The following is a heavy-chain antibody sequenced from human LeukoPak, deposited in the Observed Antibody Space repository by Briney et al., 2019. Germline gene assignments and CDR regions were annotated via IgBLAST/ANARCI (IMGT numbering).Heavy chain of an antibody. Sequence: GSSVKVSCKASGGTFSSYAISWVRQAPGQGLEWMGGIIPIFGTANYAQKFQGRVTITTDESTNTAYMELSSLRSEDTAVYYCARDREDIVVVPAAKGGYYYYYMDVWGKGTTVTVSS. D-gene: IGHD2-2*01. CDR2: IIPIFGTA. CDR1: GGTFSSYA. V-gene: IGHV1-69*05. CDR3: ARDREDIVVVPAAKGGYYYYYMDV. J-gene: IGHJ6*03.